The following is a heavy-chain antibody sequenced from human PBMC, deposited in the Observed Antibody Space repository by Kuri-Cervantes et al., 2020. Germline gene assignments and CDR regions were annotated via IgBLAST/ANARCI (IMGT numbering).Heavy chain of an antibody. V-gene: IGHV4-61*05. CDR3: ARGMATIFDYYYYYMDV. D-gene: IGHD5-24*01. Sequence: SETLSLTCSVSGGSISSSSYYWGWIRQPPGKGLEWIGYIYYSGSTNYNPSLKSRVTISVDTSKNQFSLKLSSVTAADTAVYYCARGMATIFDYYYYYMDVWGKGTTVTVSS. CDR1: GGSISSSSYY. CDR2: IYYSGST. J-gene: IGHJ6*03.